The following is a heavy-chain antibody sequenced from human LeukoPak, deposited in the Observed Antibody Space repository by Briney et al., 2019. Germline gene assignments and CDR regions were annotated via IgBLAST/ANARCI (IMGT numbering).Heavy chain of an antibody. Sequence: SLRLSCVASGFTFSSYWMSWLRQAPAKGLEGVASIRPDGSEDHSMHCLKGRFTISRDNADNSLYLQMNRLRAEDTAVYFCARLMGGITTYDYWGQGTLVTVSS. CDR3: ARLMGGITTYDY. CDR2: IRPDGSED. V-gene: IGHV3-7*01. J-gene: IGHJ4*02. D-gene: IGHD1-20*01. CDR1: GFTFSSYW.